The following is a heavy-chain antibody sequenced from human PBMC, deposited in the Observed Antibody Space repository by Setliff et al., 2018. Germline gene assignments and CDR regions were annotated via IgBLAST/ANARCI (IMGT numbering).Heavy chain of an antibody. D-gene: IGHD1-26*01. CDR3: ARDWLIRNSGSYYWQVDY. CDR1: GGSISTYS. Sequence: LSLTCTVSGGSISTYSWSWIRQAAGKGLEWIGRMHGSGSTNYSPSLKSRITMSGDTSKNQFSLKLSSVTAADTAVYYCARDWLIRNSGSYYWQVDYWGQGTLVTVSS. V-gene: IGHV4-4*07. CDR2: MHGSGST. J-gene: IGHJ4*02.